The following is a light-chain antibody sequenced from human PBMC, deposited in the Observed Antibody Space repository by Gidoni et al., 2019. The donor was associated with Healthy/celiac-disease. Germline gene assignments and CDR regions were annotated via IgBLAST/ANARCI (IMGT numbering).Light chain of an antibody. V-gene: IGKV3-11*01. CDR3: QQRSNWPPMWT. J-gene: IGKJ1*01. CDR1: QSVSSH. Sequence: EIVLTQSPATLSLSPGERATLSCRASQSVSSHLAWYQQKPGQAPRLLIYDASNRATGIPARFSGSGSGTDFTLTISSLEPEDFAVYYCQQRSNWPPMWTFGQGTKVEIK. CDR2: DAS.